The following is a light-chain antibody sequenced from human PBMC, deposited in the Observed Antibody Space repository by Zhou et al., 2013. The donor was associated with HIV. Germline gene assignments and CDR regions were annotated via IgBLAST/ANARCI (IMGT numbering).Light chain of an antibody. Sequence: ILLTQSPSSLSASIGDRVTISCRASENINNYLNWYQQKPGKAPHLLVYGTTNLQSGVPSRFSGSGSGTEYTLTISSLQPDDFATYYCQQANSFPITFGQGTRLEIK. CDR3: QQANSFPIT. V-gene: IGKV1-39*01. CDR2: GTT. CDR1: ENINNY. J-gene: IGKJ5*01.